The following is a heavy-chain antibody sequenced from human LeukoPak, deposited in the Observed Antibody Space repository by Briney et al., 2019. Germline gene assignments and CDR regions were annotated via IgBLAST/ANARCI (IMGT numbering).Heavy chain of an antibody. V-gene: IGHV1-2*04. CDR2: INPNSGGT. J-gene: IGHJ3*02. CDR3: ARVGFSPRGFAFDT. Sequence: ASVKVSCKASGYTFTGYYMHWVRQAPGQGLEWMGWINPNSGGTNYAQKFQGWVTMTRDTSISTAYMELSRLRSDDTAVYYCARVGFSPRGFAFDTWGQGIMVTVSS. D-gene: IGHD3-3*01. CDR1: GYTFTGYY.